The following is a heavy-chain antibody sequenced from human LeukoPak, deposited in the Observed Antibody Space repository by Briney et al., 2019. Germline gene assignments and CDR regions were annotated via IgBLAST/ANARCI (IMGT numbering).Heavy chain of an antibody. CDR1: GFTFSGSA. CDR3: TRHSGDYYDSSGAFDY. V-gene: IGHV3-73*01. Sequence: GGSLKLSCAASGFTFSGSAMHWVRQASGKGLEWVGRIRSKANSYATAYAASVKGRFTISRDDSKNTAYLQMNSLKTEDTAVYYCTRHSGDYYDSSGAFDYWGQGTLVTASS. D-gene: IGHD3-22*01. CDR2: IRSKANSYAT. J-gene: IGHJ4*02.